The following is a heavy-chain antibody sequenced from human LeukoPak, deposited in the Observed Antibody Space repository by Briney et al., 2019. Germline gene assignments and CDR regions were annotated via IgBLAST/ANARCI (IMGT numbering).Heavy chain of an antibody. CDR2: ISGSGGST. V-gene: IGHV3-23*01. D-gene: IGHD6-6*01. Sequence: PGRSLRLSCAASGFTFSSYAMSCVRQAPGKGREWVSAISGSGGSTYYADSVKGRFTISRDNSKNTLYLQMNSLRAEDKAVYYCAKDREGARPGAVDPWGQGTLVTVSS. J-gene: IGHJ5*02. CDR3: AKDREGARPGAVDP. CDR1: GFTFSSYA.